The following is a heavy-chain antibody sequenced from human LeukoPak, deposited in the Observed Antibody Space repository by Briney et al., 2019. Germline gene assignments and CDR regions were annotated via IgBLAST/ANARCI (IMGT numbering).Heavy chain of an antibody. D-gene: IGHD6-13*01. J-gene: IGHJ5*02. CDR1: GGSISSYY. Sequence: PSETLSLACTVSGGSISSYYWSWIRQPAGKGLEWIGRIYTSGSTNYNPSLKSRVTISVDMSKNQFSLKLSSVTAADTAVYYCARGDRYSSSWFPFDPWGQGTLVTVSS. V-gene: IGHV4-4*07. CDR2: IYTSGST. CDR3: ARGDRYSSSWFPFDP.